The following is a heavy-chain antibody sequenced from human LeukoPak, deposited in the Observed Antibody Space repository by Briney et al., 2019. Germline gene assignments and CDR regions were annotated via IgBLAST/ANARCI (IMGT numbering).Heavy chain of an antibody. CDR2: INPNSGGT. CDR3: ARGGGDIWDSSIDY. CDR1: GYTFTSYY. Sequence: ASVKVSCKASGYTFTSYYIHLVRQAPGQGLEWMGWINPNSGGTNYAQKFQGRVTMTRDTSISTAYMELSRLRSDDTAVYYCARGGGDIWDSSIDYWGQGTLVTVSS. V-gene: IGHV1-2*02. J-gene: IGHJ4*02. D-gene: IGHD6-19*01.